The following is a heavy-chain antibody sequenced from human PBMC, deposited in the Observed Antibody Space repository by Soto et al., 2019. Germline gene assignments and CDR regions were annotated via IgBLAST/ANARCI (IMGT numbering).Heavy chain of an antibody. CDR2: IIPILGIA. CDR3: ARGDHSSSLGYYYYGMDV. CDR1: GGTFSSYT. V-gene: IGHV1-69*02. D-gene: IGHD6-13*01. J-gene: IGHJ6*02. Sequence: QVQLVQSGAEVKKPGSSVKVSCKASGGTFSSYTISWVRQAPGQGLEWMGRIIPILGIANYAQKFQGRVTITADKSTSTAYMELSSLRSEDTAVYYCARGDHSSSLGYYYYGMDVWGQGTTVTVSS.